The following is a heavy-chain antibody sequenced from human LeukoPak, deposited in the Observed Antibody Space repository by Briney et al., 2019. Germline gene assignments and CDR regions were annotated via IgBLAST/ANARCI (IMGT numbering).Heavy chain of an antibody. D-gene: IGHD2-21*01. CDR1: GFTFSSYS. CDR3: ASGGGLYSYYGMDV. Sequence: GGSLRLSCAASGFTFSSYSMNWVRQAQGKGLEWVSYISSSSNTIYYADSVKGRFTISRDNAKNSLYLQMNSLRDEDTAVYYCASGGGLYSYYGMDVWGQGTTVTVSS. V-gene: IGHV3-48*02. J-gene: IGHJ6*02. CDR2: ISSSSNTI.